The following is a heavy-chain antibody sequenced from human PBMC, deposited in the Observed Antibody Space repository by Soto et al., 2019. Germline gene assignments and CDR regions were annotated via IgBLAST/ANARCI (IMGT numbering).Heavy chain of an antibody. CDR2: ISYDGSNK. CDR3: ARDLTTVTTGNRFDP. D-gene: IGHD4-17*01. J-gene: IGHJ5*02. V-gene: IGHV3-30-3*01. Sequence: QVQLVESGGGVVQPGRSLRLSCAASGFTFSSYAMHWVRQAPGKGLEWVAVISYDGSNKYYADSVKGRFTISRDNSKNTLYLQMNSLRAEDTAVYYCARDLTTVTTGNRFDPWGQGTLVTVSS. CDR1: GFTFSSYA.